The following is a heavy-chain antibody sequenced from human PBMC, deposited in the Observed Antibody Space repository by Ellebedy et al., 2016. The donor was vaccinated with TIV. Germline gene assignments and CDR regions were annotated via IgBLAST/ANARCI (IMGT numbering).Heavy chain of an antibody. J-gene: IGHJ5*02. D-gene: IGHD5-24*01. CDR3: ARDLVPGMATMPLNP. Sequence: ASVKVSCXASGYTFTGYYMHWVRQAPGQGLEWMGWINPNSGGTNYAQKFQGRVTMTRDTSISTAYMELSRLRSDDTAVYYCARDLVPGMATMPLNPWGQGTLVTVSS. V-gene: IGHV1-2*02. CDR2: INPNSGGT. CDR1: GYTFTGYY.